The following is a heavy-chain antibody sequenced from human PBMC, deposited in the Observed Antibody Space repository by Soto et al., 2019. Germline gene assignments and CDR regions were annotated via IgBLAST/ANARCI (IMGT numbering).Heavy chain of an antibody. CDR2: ISSNGGST. J-gene: IGHJ6*02. V-gene: IGHV3-64*01. CDR1: GFTFSRYA. CDR3: ARGIAGSVYGMDV. D-gene: IGHD2-15*01. Sequence: EVQLVESGGGLVQPGGSLRLSCAASGFTFSRYAMHWVRQAPGKGLEYVSAISSNGGSTYYANSVKGRFTISRDNSKNTLYLQMGSLRAEDMAVYYCARGIAGSVYGMDVWGQGTTVTVSS.